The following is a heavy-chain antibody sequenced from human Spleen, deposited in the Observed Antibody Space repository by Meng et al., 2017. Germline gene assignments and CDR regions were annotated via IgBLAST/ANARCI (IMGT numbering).Heavy chain of an antibody. V-gene: IGHV4-31*03. Sequence: QVQLQQWGAGLVQPSQTLSLTCTVSGGSISSGGYYWSWIRQHPGKGLEWIGYIYYSGSTYYNPSLKSRVTISVDTSKNQFSLKLSSVTAADTAVYYCASNYGGNSDAFDIWGQGTMVTVSS. CDR3: ASNYGGNSDAFDI. J-gene: IGHJ3*02. CDR2: IYYSGST. D-gene: IGHD4-23*01. CDR1: GGSISSGGYY.